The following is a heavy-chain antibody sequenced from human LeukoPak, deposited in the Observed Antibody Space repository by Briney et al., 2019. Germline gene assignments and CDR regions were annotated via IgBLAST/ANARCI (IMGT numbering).Heavy chain of an antibody. CDR2: ISAYNGNT. J-gene: IGHJ6*03. V-gene: IGHV1-18*01. Sequence: ASVKVSCKASGYTFTSYGISWVRLAPGQGLEWMGWISAYNGNTNYAQKLQGRVTMTTDTSTSTAYMELRSLRSDDTAVYYCAGSMVRGLYYCYMDVWGKGTTVTVSS. CDR1: GYTFTSYG. D-gene: IGHD3-10*01. CDR3: AGSMVRGLYYCYMDV.